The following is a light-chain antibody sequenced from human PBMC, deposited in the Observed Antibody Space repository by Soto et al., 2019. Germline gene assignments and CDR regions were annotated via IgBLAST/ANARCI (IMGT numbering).Light chain of an antibody. J-gene: IGKJ3*01. V-gene: IGKV1-17*02. CDR2: ASC. Sequence: DIQMTQSPSSLSASVGDRVTITCRASQDIGDDLDWFQQKPGKAPKRLIYASCGLQSGAPARFSGSGSGTEFALTISNLYPEDFATYYCLQHNSLPFTFGPGTKVDVK. CDR3: LQHNSLPFT. CDR1: QDIGDD.